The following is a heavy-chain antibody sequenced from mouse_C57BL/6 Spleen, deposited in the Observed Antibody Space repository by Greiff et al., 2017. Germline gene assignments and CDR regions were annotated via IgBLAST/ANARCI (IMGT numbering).Heavy chain of an antibody. Sequence: EVNLVESGGGLVQSGRSLRLSCATSGFTFSDFYMEWVRQAPGKGLEWIAASRNKANDYTTEYSASVKGRFIVSRETSQSILHLQMNALRAEDTAIDYCARDAPYGTRDYWGQGTSVTVSS. D-gene: IGHD2-1*01. CDR3: ARDAPYGTRDY. CDR2: SRNKANDYTT. J-gene: IGHJ4*01. CDR1: GFTFSDFY. V-gene: IGHV7-1*01.